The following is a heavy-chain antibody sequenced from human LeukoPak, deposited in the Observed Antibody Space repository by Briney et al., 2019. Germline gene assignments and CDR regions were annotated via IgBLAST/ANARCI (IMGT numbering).Heavy chain of an antibody. CDR1: GYSISSGYY. CDR2: IYHSGST. Sequence: SETLSLTCTVSGYSISSGYYWDWIRQSSGKGLEWIGSIYHSGSTYHNPSMKSRVTMSVDTSKNQFSLKLSSVTAADAAVYYCARGYRSSWYLNWFDPWGQGTLVTVSS. CDR3: ARGYRSSWYLNWFDP. D-gene: IGHD6-13*01. V-gene: IGHV4-38-2*02. J-gene: IGHJ5*02.